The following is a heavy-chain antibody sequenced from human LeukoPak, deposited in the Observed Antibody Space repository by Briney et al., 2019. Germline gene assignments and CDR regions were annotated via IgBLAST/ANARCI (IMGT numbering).Heavy chain of an antibody. D-gene: IGHD3-10*01. CDR1: GGSFSSYY. V-gene: IGHV4-59*12. CDR2: IYYSGST. Sequence: PSETLSLACTVSGGSFSSYYWSWIRQPPGKGLEWIGYIYYSGSTNYNPSLKSRVTISLDTSKNQFSLKLSSVTAADTAVYYCARSGKITMVRGVIPGYYYGMDVWGQGTTVTVSS. J-gene: IGHJ6*02. CDR3: ARSGKITMVRGVIPGYYYGMDV.